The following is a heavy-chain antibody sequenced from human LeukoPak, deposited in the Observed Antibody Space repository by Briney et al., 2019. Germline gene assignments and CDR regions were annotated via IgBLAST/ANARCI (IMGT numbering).Heavy chain of an antibody. D-gene: IGHD5-12*01. J-gene: IGHJ4*02. V-gene: IGHV3-48*01. CDR3: AREMGGYPFDY. CDR2: ISRSSGTI. Sequence: GGSLRLSCAASGFTFSSYSMNWVRQAPGKGLEWVSYISRSSGTIYYADSVKGRFTISRDNAKNSLYLQMNSLRAEDTAVYYCAREMGGYPFDYWGQGTLVTVSS. CDR1: GFTFSSYS.